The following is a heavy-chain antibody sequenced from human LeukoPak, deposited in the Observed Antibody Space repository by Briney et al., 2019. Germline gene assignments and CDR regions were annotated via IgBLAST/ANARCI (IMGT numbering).Heavy chain of an antibody. CDR2: MNPNSGNT. V-gene: IGHV1-8*03. CDR1: GYAFTSYD. Sequence: ASVKVSCKASGYAFTSYDINWVRQATGQGLEWMGWMNPNSGNTGYAQKFQGRVTITRNTSISTAYMELSSLRSEDTAVYYCARGLMEWLFSYYYYMDVWGKGTTVTVSS. J-gene: IGHJ6*03. D-gene: IGHD3-3*01. CDR3: ARGLMEWLFSYYYYMDV.